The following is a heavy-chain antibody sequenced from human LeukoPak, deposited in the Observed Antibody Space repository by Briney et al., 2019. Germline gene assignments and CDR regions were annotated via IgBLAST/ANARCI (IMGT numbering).Heavy chain of an antibody. D-gene: IGHD6-19*01. J-gene: IGHJ4*02. CDR1: GGSINSGGYY. V-gene: IGHV4-31*03. CDR3: ARDPYSSVGNFDY. CDR2: MYYTGRT. Sequence: SQTLSLTCTVSGGSINSGGYYWNWIRQHPGKGLEWIGYMYYTGRTFYNPSLKSRVTMSVDTSKNQFSLRLSSVTAADTAVYYCARDPYSSVGNFDYWGQGTLVTVSS.